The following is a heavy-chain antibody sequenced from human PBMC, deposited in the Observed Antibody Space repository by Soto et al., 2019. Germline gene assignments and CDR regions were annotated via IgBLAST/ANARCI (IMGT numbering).Heavy chain of an antibody. CDR3: AKTVAGHHYYYYYYGMDV. V-gene: IGHV1-69*13. CDR2: IIPIFGTA. CDR1: GGTFSSYA. Sequence: EASVKVSCTASGGTFSSYAISWVRQAPGQGLEWMGGIIPIFGTANYAQKFQGRVTITADESTSTAYMELSSLRSEDTAVYYCAKTVAGHHYYYYYYGMDVWGQGTTVTVSS. J-gene: IGHJ6*02. D-gene: IGHD6-19*01.